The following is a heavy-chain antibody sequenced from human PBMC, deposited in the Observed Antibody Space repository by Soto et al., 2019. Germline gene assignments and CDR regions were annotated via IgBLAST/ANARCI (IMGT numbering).Heavy chain of an antibody. CDR1: GGSISTYY. J-gene: IGHJ4*02. Sequence: SETLSLTCTVSGGSISTYYWSWIRQPPGKGLEWIGYIYYSGSTNYNPSLKSRLTISVDTSKNQFSLKLSSVTAADTAVYYCARRWGGNFDYWGQGTLVTVYS. D-gene: IGHD3-16*01. CDR3: ARRWGGNFDY. V-gene: IGHV4-59*01. CDR2: IYYSGST.